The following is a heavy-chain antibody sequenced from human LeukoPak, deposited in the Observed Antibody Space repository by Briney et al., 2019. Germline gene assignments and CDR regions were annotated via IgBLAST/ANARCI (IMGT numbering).Heavy chain of an antibody. J-gene: IGHJ4*02. V-gene: IGHV3-30*18. CDR2: ISYDGSNK. CDR1: GFTFSSYG. CDR3: AKDSERYFDWPYYFDY. D-gene: IGHD3-9*01. Sequence: GGSLRLSCAASGFTFSSYGMHWVRQAPGKGLEWVAVISYDGSNKYYADSVKGRFTISRGNSKNTLYLQMNSLRAEDTAVYYCAKDSERYFDWPYYFDYWGQGTLVTVSS.